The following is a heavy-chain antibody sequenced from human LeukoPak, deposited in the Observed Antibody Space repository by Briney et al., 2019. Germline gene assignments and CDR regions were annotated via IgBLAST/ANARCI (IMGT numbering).Heavy chain of an antibody. CDR1: GYTLTELS. CDR3: ATYCSSTSCSLFDY. D-gene: IGHD2-2*01. J-gene: IGHJ4*02. V-gene: IGHV1-24*01. CDR2: FDPEDGET. Sequence: ASVKVSCKVSGYTLTELSMHWVRQAPGKGLEWMGGFDPEDGETIYAQKFQGRVTMTEDTSTDTAYMELSSLRSEDTAVYYCATYCSSTSCSLFDYRGQGTLVTVSS.